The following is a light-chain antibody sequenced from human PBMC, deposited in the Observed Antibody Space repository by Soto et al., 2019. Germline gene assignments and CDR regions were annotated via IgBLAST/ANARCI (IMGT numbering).Light chain of an antibody. CDR3: QSYDRSLRGYV. V-gene: IGLV1-40*01. CDR1: DSNIGGGNY. J-gene: IGLJ1*01. CDR2: GNT. Sequence: QSVLTQPPSASGTPGQRVTISCSGSDSNIGGGNYVHWYQHLPGTAPKLLIYGNTIRPSGVPDRFSGSKSGTSASLAITGLQAEDEADYYCQSYDRSLRGYVFGTGTKLTVL.